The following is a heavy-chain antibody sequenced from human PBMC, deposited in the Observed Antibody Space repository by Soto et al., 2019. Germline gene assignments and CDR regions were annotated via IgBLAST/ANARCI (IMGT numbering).Heavy chain of an antibody. D-gene: IGHD1-26*01. J-gene: IGHJ4*02. Sequence: GGSLRLSCAAAGFIFSSYTMHWVRQAPGKGLEWVGVITYDGSNQYYADSVKGRFTISRDNSRNMLFLQMNSLRPDDTAVYYCARAPSGSYPEFDYWGQGTLVTVSS. CDR2: ITYDGSNQ. CDR1: GFIFSSYT. CDR3: ARAPSGSYPEFDY. V-gene: IGHV3-30-3*01.